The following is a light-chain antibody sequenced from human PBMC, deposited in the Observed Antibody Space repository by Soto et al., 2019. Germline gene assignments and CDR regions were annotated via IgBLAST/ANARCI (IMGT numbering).Light chain of an antibody. CDR1: QSVSSN. J-gene: IGKJ1*01. CDR2: DAS. Sequence: EILITQSPATLYVSPGERATLSCGASQSVSSNLAWYQHTHGQAPRLLIYDASTRNTGIPARFSGMGSWAECTLPLSRLQSEDFSVDYCQQYDNWPRTFGQGTKVDIK. V-gene: IGKV3-15*01. CDR3: QQYDNWPRT.